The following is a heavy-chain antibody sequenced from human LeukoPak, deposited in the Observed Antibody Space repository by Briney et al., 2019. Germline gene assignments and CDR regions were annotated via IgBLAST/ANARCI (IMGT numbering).Heavy chain of an antibody. V-gene: IGHV3-30-3*01. CDR2: ISYDGSNQ. J-gene: IGHJ4*02. CDR3: ARDNGSGWSYFDY. Sequence: PGGSLRLSCAASGFFLSSYAMHWVRQAPGKGLEWVADISYDGSNQFYTDSVKGRFTISRDNSKSTVYLQMNTLRDEDTAVYFCARDNGSGWSYFDYWGQGTLVTVSS. D-gene: IGHD6-19*01. CDR1: GFFLSSYA.